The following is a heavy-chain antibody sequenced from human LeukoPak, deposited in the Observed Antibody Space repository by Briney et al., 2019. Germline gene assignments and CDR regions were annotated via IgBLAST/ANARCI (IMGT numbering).Heavy chain of an antibody. Sequence: GESLKISCKGSGYSFTNYWIAWVRQMPGRGLEWMVIINPSDSDTRYSPSFQGQVTISADKSISTAYLQWSSLKASDSAMYYCARAWNFDYWGQGTLVTVSS. CDR3: ARAWNFDY. D-gene: IGHD1-1*01. CDR1: GYSFTNYW. CDR2: INPSDSDT. J-gene: IGHJ4*02. V-gene: IGHV5-51*01.